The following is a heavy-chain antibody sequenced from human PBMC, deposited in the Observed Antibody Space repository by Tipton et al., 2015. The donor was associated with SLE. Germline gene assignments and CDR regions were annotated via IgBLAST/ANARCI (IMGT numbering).Heavy chain of an antibody. CDR2: IYYSGST. CDR1: GGSISSYY. V-gene: IGHV4-59*01. J-gene: IGHJ3*02. CDR3: GGWWHDAFDI. D-gene: IGHD2-8*02. Sequence: TLSLTCTVSGGSISSYYWSWIRQPPGKGLEWIGYIYYSGSTNYNPSLKSRVTISVDTSKNQFSRKLSSVTAADTAVYYCGGWWHDAFDIWGQGTMVTVSS.